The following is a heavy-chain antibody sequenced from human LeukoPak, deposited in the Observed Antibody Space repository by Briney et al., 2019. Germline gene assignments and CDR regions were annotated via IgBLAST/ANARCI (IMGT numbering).Heavy chain of an antibody. Sequence: GGTLRLSCATSGFTFSSYAMSWVCQAPGKGLEWVSAISGDVRCTFYADSVKGRFTISRDNSENTLSLQKNSLRAVDSVIYECVKMLYYREKYYFDSWGRGTLVTVSS. V-gene: IGHV3-23*01. CDR3: VKMLYYREKYYFDS. D-gene: IGHD2-8*01. CDR2: ISGDVRCT. J-gene: IGHJ4*02. CDR1: GFTFSSYA.